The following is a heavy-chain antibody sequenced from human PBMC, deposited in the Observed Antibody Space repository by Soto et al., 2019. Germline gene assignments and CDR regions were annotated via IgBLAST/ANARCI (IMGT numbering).Heavy chain of an antibody. J-gene: IGHJ4*02. CDR3: ARGYCSSTSCQYYFDF. D-gene: IGHD2-2*01. V-gene: IGHV1-3*01. CDR1: GYTFTGYA. Sequence: ASVKVSCKASGYTFTGYAIHWVRRARGQRLEWMGWINGGNGDTKYSQKFQGRVTITRDTSASTAYMELTSLGSEDTAVYHCARGYCSSTSCQYYFDFWGQGTPVTVSS. CDR2: INGGNGDT.